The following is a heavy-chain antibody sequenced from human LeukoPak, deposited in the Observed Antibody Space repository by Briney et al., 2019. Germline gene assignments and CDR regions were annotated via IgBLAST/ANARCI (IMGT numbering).Heavy chain of an antibody. D-gene: IGHD6-19*01. CDR1: GGSISSYY. J-gene: IGHJ4*02. Sequence: QASETLSLTCTVSGGSISSYYWSWIRQPPGKGLEWVSGISGSGDSTYYADSVKGRFTISRDNSKNTLYLQMNSLRAEDTAVYYCARRSGIAVAGAFDYWGQGTLVTVSS. V-gene: IGHV3-23*01. CDR2: ISGSGDST. CDR3: ARRSGIAVAGAFDY.